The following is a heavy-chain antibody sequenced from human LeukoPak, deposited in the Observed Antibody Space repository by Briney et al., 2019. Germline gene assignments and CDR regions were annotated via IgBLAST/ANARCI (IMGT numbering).Heavy chain of an antibody. D-gene: IGHD5-24*01. Sequence: ASVKVSCKASGYTFTSYYMHWVRQAPGQRLEWMGIINPSGGRTSYAQKFQGRVTMTRDTSTSTVYMELSRLRSEDTAVYYCARAGVRRDGYTVDRWGQGTLGTVSS. CDR3: ARAGVRRDGYTVDR. J-gene: IGHJ4*02. CDR1: GYTFTSYY. V-gene: IGHV1-46*01. CDR2: INPSGGRT.